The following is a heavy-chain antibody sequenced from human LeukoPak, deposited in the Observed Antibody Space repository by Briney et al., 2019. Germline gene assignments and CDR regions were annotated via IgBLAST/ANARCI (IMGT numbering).Heavy chain of an antibody. D-gene: IGHD3-22*01. CDR3: ARDRLPYYYDSSGYYPIDY. Sequence: SETLSLTCTVSGGSITNYYWSWIRQPPGKGLEWIGFSYYNGNTNYNPSLKSRVTISVDTSKNQFSLKLSSVTAADTAVYYCARDRLPYYYDSSGYYPIDYWGQGTLVTVSS. J-gene: IGHJ4*02. CDR1: GGSITNYY. V-gene: IGHV4-59*12. CDR2: SYYNGNT.